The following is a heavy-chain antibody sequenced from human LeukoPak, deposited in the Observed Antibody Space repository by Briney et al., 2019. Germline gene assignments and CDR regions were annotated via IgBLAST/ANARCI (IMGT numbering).Heavy chain of an antibody. Sequence: SETLSLTCAVYGGPFSGYYWSWIRQPQGKGLEWIGEINHSGSTNYNPSLKSRVTISVDTSKNQFSLKLSSVTAADTAVYYCARGGVTPYFDYWGQGTLVTVSS. V-gene: IGHV4-34*01. CDR2: INHSGST. J-gene: IGHJ4*02. CDR1: GGPFSGYY. CDR3: ARGGVTPYFDY. D-gene: IGHD2-21*02.